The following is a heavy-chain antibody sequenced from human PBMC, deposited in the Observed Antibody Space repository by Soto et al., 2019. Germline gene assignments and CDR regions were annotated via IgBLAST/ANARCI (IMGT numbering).Heavy chain of an antibody. D-gene: IGHD3-10*01. CDR2: ISGGGDTT. CDR3: AKGRGGSGSLTPRVDF. CDR1: GFTFNNYA. Sequence: EVQLLESGGGLVQPGGSVRLSCAASGFTFNNYAMTWVRQAPGKGLEWVSAISGGGDTTSYADSVKGRFTVSRDGSKHRLYLQMSSLRAEDTALYYCAKGRGGSGSLTPRVDFWGQGTLVTVSS. V-gene: IGHV3-23*01. J-gene: IGHJ4*02.